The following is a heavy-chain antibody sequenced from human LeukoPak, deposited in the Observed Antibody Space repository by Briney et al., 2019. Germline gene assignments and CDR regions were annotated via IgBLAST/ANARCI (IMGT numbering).Heavy chain of an antibody. CDR1: GGSTSSYY. D-gene: IGHD2-21*02. V-gene: IGHV4-59*12. Sequence: SETLSLTCTVSGGSTSSYYWSWIRQPPGKGLEWIGYIYYSGSTNYNPSLKSRVTISVDTSKNQFSLKLSSVTAADTAVYYCARGSCGGDCYSHAAYYYYYGMDVWGQGTTVTVSS. CDR2: IYYSGST. CDR3: ARGSCGGDCYSHAAYYYYYGMDV. J-gene: IGHJ6*02.